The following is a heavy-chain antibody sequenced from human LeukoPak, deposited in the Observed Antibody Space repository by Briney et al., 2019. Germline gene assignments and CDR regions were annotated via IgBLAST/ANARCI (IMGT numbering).Heavy chain of an antibody. CDR1: GFIFSSYV. V-gene: IGHV3-23*01. CDR2: ISVGGGDT. Sequence: PGGSQRLSCAASGFIFSSYVMGWVRQAPGKGLEWVSSISVGGGDTFASDSVKGRFTITRENSKNTLYLQMTGLRVEDTAVYFCAKLNLGEMAYFDSWGQGTLVTVSS. J-gene: IGHJ4*02. CDR3: AKLNLGEMAYFDS. D-gene: IGHD3-16*01.